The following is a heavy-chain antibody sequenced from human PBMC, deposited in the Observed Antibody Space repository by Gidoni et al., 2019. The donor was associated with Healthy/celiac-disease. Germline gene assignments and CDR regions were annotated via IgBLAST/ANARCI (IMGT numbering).Heavy chain of an antibody. J-gene: IGHJ6*02. V-gene: IGHV4-59*01. D-gene: IGHD3-3*01. CDR3: ARTRFLEWLSRTPYGMDV. CDR2: TT. Sequence: TTNYNPSLKSRVTISVDTSKNQFSLKLSSVTAADTAVYYCARTRFLEWLSRTPYGMDVWGQGTTVTVSS.